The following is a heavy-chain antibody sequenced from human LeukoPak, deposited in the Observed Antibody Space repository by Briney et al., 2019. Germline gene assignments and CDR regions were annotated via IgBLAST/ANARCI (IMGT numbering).Heavy chain of an antibody. D-gene: IGHD6-13*01. CDR1: GFTFDDYA. J-gene: IGHJ4*01. CDR2: ITSGSTYT. CDR3: PSPQEAAHDY. Sequence: GGSLRLSCTASGFTFDDYAMNWVRQAPGKGLEWVSSITSGSTYTSYIDSVKGRFTISRDNAKNSLFLQMNSLRDEDTAVYYWPSPQEAAHDYWGQEPWSPSPQ. V-gene: IGHV3-21*01.